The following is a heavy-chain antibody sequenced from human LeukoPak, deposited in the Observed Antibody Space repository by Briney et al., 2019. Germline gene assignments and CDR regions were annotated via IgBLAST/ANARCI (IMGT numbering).Heavy chain of an antibody. CDR3: ARGLFGGFAAAPFDH. D-gene: IGHD2-2*01. V-gene: IGHV1-69*04. CDR2: IIPMLGKT. J-gene: IGHJ4*02. Sequence: GASVNVSCKASGGTFDNYAVSWVREAPGLGLEWMGRIIPMLGKTNSAQKFQDRVTITADKSTGTAYMELTNLRPDDTAVYFCARGLFGGFAAAPFDHWGQGTLVTVSP. CDR1: GGTFDNYA.